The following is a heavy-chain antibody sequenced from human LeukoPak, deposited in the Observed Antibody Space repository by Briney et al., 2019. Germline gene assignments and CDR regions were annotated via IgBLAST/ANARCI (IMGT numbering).Heavy chain of an antibody. CDR3: AKGAGGSGSYYPYY. CDR2: IYPGDSDT. CDR1: EYSFTSYW. V-gene: IGHV5-51*01. J-gene: IGHJ4*02. D-gene: IGHD3-10*01. Sequence: GESLKISCKGSEYSFTSYWIAWVRQMPGKGLEWMGIIYPGDSDTRYSPSFQGQVTFSANKSISTAYLQWSSLKASDTAMYYCAKGAGGSGSYYPYYWGQGTLVIVSS.